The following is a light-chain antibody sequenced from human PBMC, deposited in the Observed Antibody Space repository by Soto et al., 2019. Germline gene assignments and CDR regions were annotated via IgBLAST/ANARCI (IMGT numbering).Light chain of an antibody. J-gene: IGLJ1*01. CDR2: EVT. V-gene: IGLV2-14*01. CDR1: SSDVGDYNY. CDR3: SSYTTRSTLMV. Sequence: ALTPPASVSWSPGQSITISCTGTSSDVGDYNYVSWYQQHPGKAPKLMIYEVTNRPSGVSNRFSGSKSGNTASLIISGLQAEDESDYYCSSYTTRSTLMVFGTGTKVTVL.